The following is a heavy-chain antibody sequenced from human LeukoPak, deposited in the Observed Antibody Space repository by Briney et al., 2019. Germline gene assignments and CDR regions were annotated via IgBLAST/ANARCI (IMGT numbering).Heavy chain of an antibody. J-gene: IGHJ4*02. CDR3: AKDVHYDFWSGYPFDY. Sequence: GGSLRLSCAASGFTFSSYAMSWVRQAPGKGLEWVSAISGSGGSTYYADSVKGRFTISRDNSKNTLYLQMNSLRAEDTAVYYCAKDVHYDFWSGYPFDYWGQGTLVTVSS. V-gene: IGHV3-23*01. CDR1: GFTFSSYA. D-gene: IGHD3-3*01. CDR2: ISGSGGST.